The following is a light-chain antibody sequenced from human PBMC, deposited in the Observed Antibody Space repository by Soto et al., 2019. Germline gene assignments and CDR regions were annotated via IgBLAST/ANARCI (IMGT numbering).Light chain of an antibody. V-gene: IGKV3-11*01. CDR1: LNVNSY. CDR3: QQRQYWPPIT. J-gene: IGKJ5*01. Sequence: LKQSPATLALSPWESATLSCRASLNVNSYLAWYQQKPGQAPRLLIYDASNRAAGIPARFSGSGSGTDFTLTISSLEPEDFAIYYCQQRQYWPPITFGQGTRLEIK. CDR2: DAS.